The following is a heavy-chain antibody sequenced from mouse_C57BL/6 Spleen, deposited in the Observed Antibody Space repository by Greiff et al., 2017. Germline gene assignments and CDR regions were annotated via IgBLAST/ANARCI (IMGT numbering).Heavy chain of an antibody. J-gene: IGHJ3*01. CDR3: AKENYVYRQEVWFAY. D-gene: IGHD2-2*01. V-gene: IGHV1-81*01. CDR2: IYPRSGNT. CDR1: GYTFTSYG. Sequence: QVQLQQSGAELARPGASVKLSCKASGYTFTSYGISWVKQRTGQGLEWIGEIYPRSGNTYYNEKFKGKATLTADKSSSTAYMELRSLTSEDSAVYFCAKENYVYRQEVWFAYWGQGTLVTVSA.